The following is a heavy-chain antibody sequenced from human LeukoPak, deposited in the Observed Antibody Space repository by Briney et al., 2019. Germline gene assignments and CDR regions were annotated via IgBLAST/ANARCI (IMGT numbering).Heavy chain of an antibody. CDR3: ARIGAVEMATDY. D-gene: IGHD5-24*01. CDR1: GFTFSSYS. V-gene: IGHV3-21*01. J-gene: IGHJ4*02. Sequence: GGSLRLSCAASGFTFSSYSMNWVRQAPGKGREWVSSISSSSSYIYYADSVKGRFTISRDNAKNSLYLQMNSLRAEDTAVYYCARIGAVEMATDYWGQGTLVTVSS. CDR2: ISSSSSYI.